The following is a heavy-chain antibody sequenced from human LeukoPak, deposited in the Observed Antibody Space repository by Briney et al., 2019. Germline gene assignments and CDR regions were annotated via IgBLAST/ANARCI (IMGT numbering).Heavy chain of an antibody. D-gene: IGHD3-22*01. Sequence: ASVKVSCKASGYTFTTYYIHWVRQAPGQGLEWMGIINPSGGSTSYAQKFQGRVTMTRDMSTSTVYMELNSLRSEDTAVYYCARALKDSSGYYYPFDFWGQGTLVTVSS. J-gene: IGHJ4*02. CDR1: GYTFTTYY. CDR2: INPSGGST. V-gene: IGHV1-46*01. CDR3: ARALKDSSGYYYPFDF.